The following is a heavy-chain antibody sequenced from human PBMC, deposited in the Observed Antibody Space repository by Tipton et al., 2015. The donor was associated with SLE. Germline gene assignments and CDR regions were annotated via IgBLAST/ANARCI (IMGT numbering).Heavy chain of an antibody. CDR1: GASISSHY. V-gene: IGHV4-59*11. CDR3: ARDDPDGDGSGISGDY. CDR2: ISFSGST. Sequence: GASISSHYWSWVRQPPGKGLEWIGCISFSGSTDYNPSLKSRVTMSVDRSRNQFSLNLTSVSATDTAVYYCARDDPDGDGSGISGDYWGQGTLVTVSS. J-gene: IGHJ4*02. D-gene: IGHD6-19*01.